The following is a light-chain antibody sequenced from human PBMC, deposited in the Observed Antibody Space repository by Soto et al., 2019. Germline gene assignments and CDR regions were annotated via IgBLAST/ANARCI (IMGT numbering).Light chain of an antibody. J-gene: IGLJ2*01. CDR2: AVS. Sequence: QSALTQPASMSGSPGQSITISCTGTSSDVGAYNYVSWYQQHPGKAPKLIIYAVSNRPSGFSYRFSGTKSGNTASLTISGLKAEDGADYYGCSYTNTNSVVFGGGTKLTLL. CDR1: SSDVGAYNY. V-gene: IGLV2-14*01. CDR3: CSYTNTNSVV.